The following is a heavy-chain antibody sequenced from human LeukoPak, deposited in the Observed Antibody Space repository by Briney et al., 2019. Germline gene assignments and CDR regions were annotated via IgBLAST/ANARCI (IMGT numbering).Heavy chain of an antibody. V-gene: IGHV3-20*04. D-gene: IGHD1-26*01. CDR2: INWNGGST. Sequence: PGGSLRLSCAASGFTFDDYGMSWVRQAPGKGLEWVSGINWNGGSTGYADSVKGRFTISRDTAKNSLYLQMNSLRAEDTALYYCARDRLVVGATPDAFDIWGQGTMVTVSS. J-gene: IGHJ3*02. CDR1: GFTFDDYG. CDR3: ARDRLVVGATPDAFDI.